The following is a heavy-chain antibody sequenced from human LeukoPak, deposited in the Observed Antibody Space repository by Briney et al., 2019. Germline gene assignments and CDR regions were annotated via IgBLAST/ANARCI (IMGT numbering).Heavy chain of an antibody. CDR3: ARTYYYDSRDAFDI. CDR2: ISPNSGGT. D-gene: IGHD3-22*01. J-gene: IGHJ3*02. V-gene: IGHV1-2*02. Sequence: GASVKVSCKASGYTFTGYYMHWVRQAPGQGLEWMGWISPNSGGTNYAQKFQGRVTMTRDTSISTAYMELSRLRPDDTAVYYCARTYYYDSRDAFDIWGQGTMVTVSS. CDR1: GYTFTGYY.